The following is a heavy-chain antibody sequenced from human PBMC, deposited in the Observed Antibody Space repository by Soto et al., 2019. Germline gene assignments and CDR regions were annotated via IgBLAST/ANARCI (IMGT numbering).Heavy chain of an antibody. CDR2: VSFSGSK. D-gene: IGHD6-13*01. CDR3: ARGSTWQGRDWFDP. V-gene: IGHV4-39*01. Sequence: QLLLQESGPGLVKPSETLSLTCTVSGDSVSNSGYYWGWIRQSPGQRLEWIGSVSFSGSKYCNPSLRSRVTFSVDTSKTLISLKLRSVTAADTAVYYCARGSTWQGRDWFDPWGQGTLVTVSS. J-gene: IGHJ5*02. CDR1: GDSVSNSGYY.